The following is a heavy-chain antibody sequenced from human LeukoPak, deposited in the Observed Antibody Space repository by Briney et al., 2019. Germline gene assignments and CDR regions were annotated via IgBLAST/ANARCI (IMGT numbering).Heavy chain of an antibody. CDR2: VSSSSSYI. Sequence: PGGSLRLSCAASGFTFSSYSMNWVRQAPGKGLEWVSSVSSSSSYIDYADSVKGRFTISRDNSKNTQSLQMNSLRAEDTAVYYCLGYCSGGNCYSGGYWGQGTLVTVSS. CDR3: LGYCSGGNCYSGGY. D-gene: IGHD2-15*01. V-gene: IGHV3-21*04. J-gene: IGHJ4*02. CDR1: GFTFSSYS.